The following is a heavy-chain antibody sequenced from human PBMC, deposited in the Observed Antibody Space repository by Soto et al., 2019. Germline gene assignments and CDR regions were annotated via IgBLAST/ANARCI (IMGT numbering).Heavy chain of an antibody. CDR1: GGFMISYY. CDR3: ARVPDR. J-gene: IGHJ5*02. V-gene: IGHV4-59*08. CDR2: IYYAGST. D-gene: IGHD2-2*01. Sequence: PLETLSLTCTVSGGFMISYYWGWIRQPPGRGQEWIGFIYYAGSTKYNPSLNSRVTISVDTSKNQFSLTVTSLTAADTAVYYCARVPDRWGQGTRVTVSS.